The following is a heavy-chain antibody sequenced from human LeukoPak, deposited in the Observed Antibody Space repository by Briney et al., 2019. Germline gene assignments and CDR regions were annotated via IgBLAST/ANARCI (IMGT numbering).Heavy chain of an antibody. D-gene: IGHD3/OR15-3a*01. CDR3: ARDSWTTNNWFDP. CDR1: GGSISSTSYY. Sequence: PSETLSLTCTVSGGSISSTSYYWGWVRQPPGKGPEWIGSIYYTGRTYYNPSLKSRVTISVDTSKNQFSLKMTFVTAADTAVYYCARDSWTTNNWFDPWGQGTLVTVSS. J-gene: IGHJ5*02. CDR2: IYYTGRT. V-gene: IGHV4-39*07.